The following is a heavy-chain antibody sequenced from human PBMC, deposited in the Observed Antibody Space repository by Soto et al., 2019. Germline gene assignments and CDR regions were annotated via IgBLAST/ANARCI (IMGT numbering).Heavy chain of an antibody. D-gene: IGHD3-16*02. Sequence: GGSLRLSCAASGFTFSSYSMNWVRQAPGKGLEWVSYISSSSTIYYADSVKGRFTISRDNAKNSLYLQMNSLRDEDTAVYYCARDYPESYEGIDYWGQGTLVTVSS. J-gene: IGHJ4*02. CDR3: ARDYPESYEGIDY. V-gene: IGHV3-48*02. CDR1: GFTFSSYS. CDR2: ISSSSTI.